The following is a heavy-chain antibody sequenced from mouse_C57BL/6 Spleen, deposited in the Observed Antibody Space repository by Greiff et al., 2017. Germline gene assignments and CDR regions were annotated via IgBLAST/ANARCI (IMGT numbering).Heavy chain of an antibody. CDR3: TTGGSSLYYYAMDY. CDR2: IDPENGDT. D-gene: IGHD1-1*01. J-gene: IGHJ4*01. CDR1: GFNIKDDY. Sequence: VQLQQSGAELVRPGASVKLSCTASGFNIKDDYMHWVKQRPEQGLEWIGWIDPENGDTEYASEFQGKATITADTSSNTAYLQLSSLTSEDTAVYYCTTGGSSLYYYAMDYWGQGTSVTVSS. V-gene: IGHV14-4*01.